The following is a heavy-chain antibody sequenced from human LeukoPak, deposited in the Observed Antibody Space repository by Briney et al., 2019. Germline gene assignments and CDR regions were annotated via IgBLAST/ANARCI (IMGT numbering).Heavy chain of an antibody. D-gene: IGHD4/OR15-4a*01. CDR2: INPNSGGT. V-gene: IGHV1-2*02. CDR1: GYTFTGYY. CDR3: ARGASVLNWFDP. Sequence: ASVKVSCKASGYTFTGYYMHWVRQAPGQGLEWMGWINPNSGGTNYAQKFQGRVTMSVDTSKNQFSLKLSSVTAADTAVYSCARGASVLNWFDPWGQGTLVTVSS. J-gene: IGHJ5*02.